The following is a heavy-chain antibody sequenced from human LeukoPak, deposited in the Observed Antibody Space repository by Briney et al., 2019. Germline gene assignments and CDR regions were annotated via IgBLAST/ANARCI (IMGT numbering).Heavy chain of an antibody. J-gene: IGHJ4*02. CDR3: ARDRSWNYYFDY. V-gene: IGHV4-39*07. D-gene: IGHD1-7*01. CDR2: IYYSGST. CDR1: GGSISSSSYY. Sequence: PSETPSLTCTVSGGSISSSSYYWGWIRQPPGKGLEWIGSIYYSGSTYYNPSLKSRVTISVDTSKNQFSLKLSSVTPADTAVYYCARDRSWNYYFDYWGQGTLVTASS.